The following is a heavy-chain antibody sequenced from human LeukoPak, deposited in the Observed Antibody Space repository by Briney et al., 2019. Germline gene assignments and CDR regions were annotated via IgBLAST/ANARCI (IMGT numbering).Heavy chain of an antibody. CDR3: ARSSRRITMMVVVTPDYAFDI. CDR1: GGSFSGYY. V-gene: IGHV4-34*01. D-gene: IGHD3-22*01. CDR2: INHSGST. Sequence: SETLSLTCAVYGGSFSGYYWSWIRQPPGKGLEWIGEINHSGSTNYNPSLKSRVTISVDTSKNQFSLKLSSVTAADTAVYYCARSSRRITMMVVVTPDYAFDIWGQGTMVTVSS. J-gene: IGHJ3*02.